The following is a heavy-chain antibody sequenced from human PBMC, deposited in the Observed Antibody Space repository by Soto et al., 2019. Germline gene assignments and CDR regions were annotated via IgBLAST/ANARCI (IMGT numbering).Heavy chain of an antibody. CDR1: GGSISSSSYY. CDR2: IYYSGST. CDR3: ARPEFGELLGGHDAFDI. J-gene: IGHJ3*02. D-gene: IGHD3-10*01. V-gene: IGHV4-39*01. Sequence: PSETLSLTCTVSGGSISSSSYYWGWIRQPPGKGLEWIGSIYYSGSTYYNPSLKSRVTISVDTSKNQFSLKLSSATAADTAVYYCARPEFGELLGGHDAFDIWGQGTMVTVSS.